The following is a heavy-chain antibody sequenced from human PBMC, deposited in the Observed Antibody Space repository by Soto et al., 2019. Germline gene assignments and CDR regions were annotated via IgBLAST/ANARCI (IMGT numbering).Heavy chain of an antibody. D-gene: IGHD6-13*01. CDR1: VGSISIISYS. CDR2: IYYSGST. J-gene: IGHJ4*02. CDR3: ARFHYSSSWYF. Sequence: QLQLQESGPGLVKPSETLSLTCTAPVGSISIISYSWGGFRQPPGKGLEWIGSIYYSGSTYYNPSLKSRVTISVDTSKNQFSLKLSSVTAADTAVYYCARFHYSSSWYFWGQGTLVTVSS. V-gene: IGHV4-39*01.